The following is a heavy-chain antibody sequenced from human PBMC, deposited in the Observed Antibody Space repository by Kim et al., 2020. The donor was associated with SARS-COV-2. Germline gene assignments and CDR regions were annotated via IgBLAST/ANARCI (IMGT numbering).Heavy chain of an antibody. Sequence: NDSAMSVQRRVVIHQDTSKSQFSLRLNSVTPEDTAVYYCARWPRVAGDLDCWGQGTLVTVSS. D-gene: IGHD3-3*01. J-gene: IGHJ4*02. CDR3: ARWPRVAGDLDC. V-gene: IGHV6-1*01. CDR2: N.